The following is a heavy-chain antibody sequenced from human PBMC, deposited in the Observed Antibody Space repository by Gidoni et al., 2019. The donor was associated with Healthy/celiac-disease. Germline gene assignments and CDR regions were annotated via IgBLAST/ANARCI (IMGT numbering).Heavy chain of an antibody. CDR3: ARTLTGTTRIFDY. CDR2: IYYSGST. D-gene: IGHD1-7*01. V-gene: IGHV4-39*01. CDR1: GGSISSSSYY. J-gene: IGHJ4*02. Sequence: QLQLQESGPGLVKPSETLSLTCTVSGGSISSSSYYWGWIRQPPGKGLEWIGSIYYSGSTYYNPSLKSRVTISVDTSKNQFSLKLSSVTAADTAVYYCARTLTGTTRIFDYWGQGTLVTVSS.